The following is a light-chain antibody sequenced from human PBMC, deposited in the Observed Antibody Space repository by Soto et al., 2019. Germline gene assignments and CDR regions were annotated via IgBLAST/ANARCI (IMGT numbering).Light chain of an antibody. J-gene: IGLJ1*01. Sequence: QSALTQPASVSGSPGQSITISCTGTSFDVGHYNYVSWYQHHPGKAPKLMIYEVTNRPSGVSDRFSGSRSGNTASLTISGLQAEDEAHYYCSSYTSSSTLLYVFGTGTKLTVL. CDR3: SSYTSSSTLLYV. CDR1: SFDVGHYNY. V-gene: IGLV2-14*01. CDR2: EVT.